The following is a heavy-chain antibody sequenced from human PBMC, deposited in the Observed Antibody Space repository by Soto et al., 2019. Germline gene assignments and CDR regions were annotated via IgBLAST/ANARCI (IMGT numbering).Heavy chain of an antibody. V-gene: IGHV3-48*04. CDR2: ISSSSSTI. D-gene: IGHD7-27*01. Sequence: GESLKISCAASGFTFSSYSMNWVRQAPGKGLEWVSYISSSSSTIYYADSVKGRFTISRDNAKNSLYLQMNSLRAEDTAVYYCARITGDWYFDLWGRGTLVTVSS. J-gene: IGHJ2*01. CDR3: ARITGDWYFDL. CDR1: GFTFSSYS.